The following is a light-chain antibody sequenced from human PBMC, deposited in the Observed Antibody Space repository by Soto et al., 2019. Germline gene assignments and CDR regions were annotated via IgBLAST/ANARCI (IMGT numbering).Light chain of an antibody. J-gene: IGKJ5*01. CDR2: DAY. V-gene: IGKV3-11*01. Sequence: VLTQSPVSLSLSPGERATLSCRASQSFRGLLAWYQQKPGQAPRLLIYDAYNRATGIPPRFSGSGSGTDFTLSISSLEPEDSAVYYCQQRHMWPITFGQGTRLEIK. CDR1: QSFRGL. CDR3: QQRHMWPIT.